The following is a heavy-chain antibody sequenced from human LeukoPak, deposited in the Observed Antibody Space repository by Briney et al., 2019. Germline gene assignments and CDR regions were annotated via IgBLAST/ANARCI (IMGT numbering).Heavy chain of an antibody. J-gene: IGHJ4*02. Sequence: SQTLSLTCAISGDSFSSKSVTWNWIRHSPSRGLEWLGRTYYRSKWFNDYALSVKSRITINPDTSKNQFSLQLNSVTPEDTSVYYCASSLSGWLDYWGQGIQVTVSS. V-gene: IGHV6-1*01. CDR2: TYYRSKWFN. CDR3: ASSLSGWLDY. CDR1: GDSFSSKSVT. D-gene: IGHD6-19*01.